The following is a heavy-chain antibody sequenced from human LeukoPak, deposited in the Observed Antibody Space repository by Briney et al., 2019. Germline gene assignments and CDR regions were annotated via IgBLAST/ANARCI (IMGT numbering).Heavy chain of an antibody. CDR3: AKAPVTTCSGAYCYPFDY. CDR1: GFTFSSYA. CDR2: ISSNGGST. V-gene: IGHV3-64*01. D-gene: IGHD2-15*01. J-gene: IGHJ4*02. Sequence: GGSLRLSCAASGFTFSSYAMHWVRQAPGKGLEYVSAISSNGGSTYYANSVKGRFTISRDSSKNTLYLQMNSLRAEDAAVYYCAKAPVTTCSGAYCYPFDYWGQGTLVTVSS.